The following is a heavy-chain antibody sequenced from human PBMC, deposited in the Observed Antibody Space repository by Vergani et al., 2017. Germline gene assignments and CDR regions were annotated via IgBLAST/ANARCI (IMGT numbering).Heavy chain of an antibody. CDR1: GFISSSYW. J-gene: IGHJ6*02. CDR3: VRVPLIRIGSGNYGINNYHGMDV. CDR2: VNQDGSEK. Sequence: EGQLVESGGDWVQRGGSLRLSCAASGFISSSYWMSWVRQAPGKGLEWVANVNQDGSEKYYVDSVRGRFTISRDNAKNSIYLQMNSLRAEDTAVYFCVRVPLIRIGSGNYGINNYHGMDVWGQGTTVIVSS. V-gene: IGHV3-7*01. D-gene: IGHD3-10*01.